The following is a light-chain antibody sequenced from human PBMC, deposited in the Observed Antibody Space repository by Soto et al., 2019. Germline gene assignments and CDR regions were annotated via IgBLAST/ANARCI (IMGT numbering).Light chain of an antibody. V-gene: IGKV3-20*01. CDR3: QHYGSSPFT. Sequence: IVLTQSPGTLSLSPGERATLSCRASQSFSSSYLAWYQQKPGQAPRLLIYGASSRATGIPDRFSGSGSGTDFTLTISRLELEDFAVYYCQHYGSSPFTFGPGTKVDI. CDR1: QSFSSSY. J-gene: IGKJ3*01. CDR2: GAS.